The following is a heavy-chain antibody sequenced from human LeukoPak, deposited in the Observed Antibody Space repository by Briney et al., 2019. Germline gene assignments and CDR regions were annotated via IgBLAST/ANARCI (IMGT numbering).Heavy chain of an antibody. CDR2: ISGNGGRT. CDR1: GFTFSSYA. Sequence: PGGSLRLSCAASGFTFSSYAMSWVRQAPGKGLEWVSVISGNGGRTYYADSVKGRLTISRDNSKNTLYLQMNSLRAEDTAVYYCAKVRDLDTVLGRFDNWGQGTLVTVSS. V-gene: IGHV3-23*01. D-gene: IGHD5-18*01. J-gene: IGHJ5*02. CDR3: AKVRDLDTVLGRFDN.